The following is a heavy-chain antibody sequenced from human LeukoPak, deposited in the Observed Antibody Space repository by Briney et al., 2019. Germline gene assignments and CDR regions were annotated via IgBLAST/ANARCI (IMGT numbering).Heavy chain of an antibody. CDR1: GFTFSGYG. CDR3: AKGTRRVTTFFEGY. Sequence: GGSLRLSCAASGFTFSGYGMHWVRQAPGKGLQWVALISYDGTNTYYADSVKDRFTISRDNSKNTLYLQMNSLRAEDTAVYYCAKGTRRVTTFFEGYWGQGTLVTVPS. CDR2: ISYDGTNT. J-gene: IGHJ4*02. D-gene: IGHD2/OR15-2a*01. V-gene: IGHV3-30*18.